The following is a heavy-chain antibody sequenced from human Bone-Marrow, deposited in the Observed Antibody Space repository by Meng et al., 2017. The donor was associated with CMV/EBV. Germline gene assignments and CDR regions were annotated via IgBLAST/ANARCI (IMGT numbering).Heavy chain of an antibody. CDR2: TYYRSKWYN. CDR3: ARDSSRRKTGYISGWSAPYYFDY. CDR1: GDSVSSNSAA. D-gene: IGHD6-19*01. J-gene: IGHJ4*02. Sequence: SKPLSLTCAISGDSVSSNSAAWNWIRQSPSRGLEWLGRTYYRSKWYNDYAVSVKSRITINPDTSKNQFSLQLNSVTPEDTAVYYCARDSSRRKTGYISGWSAPYYFDYWGQGTLVTVSS. V-gene: IGHV6-1*01.